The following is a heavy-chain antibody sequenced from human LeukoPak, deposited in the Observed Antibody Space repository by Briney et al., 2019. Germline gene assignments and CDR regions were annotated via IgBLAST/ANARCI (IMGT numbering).Heavy chain of an antibody. J-gene: IGHJ4*02. D-gene: IGHD3-3*01. Sequence: GESLKISCKGSGYSFTSYWIGWVRQMSGKGLEWMGIIYPGDSDTRYSPSFQGQVTISADKSISTAYLQWSSLKASDTAMYYCARAQTYDFWSGYYHYWGQGTLVTVSS. V-gene: IGHV5-51*01. CDR3: ARAQTYDFWSGYYHY. CDR2: IYPGDSDT. CDR1: GYSFTSYW.